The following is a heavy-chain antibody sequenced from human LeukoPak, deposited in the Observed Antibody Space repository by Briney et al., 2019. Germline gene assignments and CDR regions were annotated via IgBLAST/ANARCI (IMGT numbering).Heavy chain of an antibody. CDR3: ARTRRHYYGSGKNLTPWPAGLDG. D-gene: IGHD3-10*01. Sequence: SETLSLTCTVSGSISSYYWSWIRQPPGKGLEWIGYIYTSGSTNYNPSLKSRVTISTDTSKRHFSLTLSSVPAADTAVYYCARTRRHYYGSGKNLTPWPAGLDGWGQGTTVIVS. CDR1: GSISSYY. V-gene: IGHV4-4*09. J-gene: IGHJ6*02. CDR2: IYTSGST.